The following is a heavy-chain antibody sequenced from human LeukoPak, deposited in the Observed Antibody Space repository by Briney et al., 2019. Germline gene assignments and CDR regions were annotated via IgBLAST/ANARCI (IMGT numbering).Heavy chain of an antibody. Sequence: GGSLRLSCAASGFTFDDYAMHWVRQAPGKGLEWVSGISWNSGSIGYADSVKGRFTISRDNAKNSLYLQMNSLRAEDTALYYCAKERGYSSDYWGQGTLVTVSS. CDR1: GFTFDDYA. CDR3: AKERGYSSDY. D-gene: IGHD5-18*01. CDR2: ISWNSGSI. V-gene: IGHV3-9*01. J-gene: IGHJ4*02.